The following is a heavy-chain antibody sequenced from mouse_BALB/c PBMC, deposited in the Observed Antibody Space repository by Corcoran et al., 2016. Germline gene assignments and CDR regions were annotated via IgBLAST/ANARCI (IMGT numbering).Heavy chain of an antibody. D-gene: IGHD1-3*01. CDR2: IYPYNDGT. CDR3: AREVPGDNPFDY. V-gene: IGHV1S136*01. J-gene: IGHJ2*01. CDR1: GYTFTSYV. Sequence: EVQLQQSGPELVKPGASVKMSCKASGYTFTSYVMHWVKQKPGQGLEWIGYIYPYNDGTKYTEKFKVKATLTSDRSSSTAYMELSSLPSEDSAVYCGAREVPGDNPFDYWGQGSTLTASS.